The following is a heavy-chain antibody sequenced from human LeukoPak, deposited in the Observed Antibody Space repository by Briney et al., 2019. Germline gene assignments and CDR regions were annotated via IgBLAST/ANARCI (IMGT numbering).Heavy chain of an antibody. Sequence: GASVKVSCKASGGTFSSYAFSWVRQAPGQGLEWMGGIIPIFGTANYAQKFQGRVTMIRNTSISTAYMELSSLRSEDTAVYYCARGHSICGGDCYDYWGQGTLVTVSS. CDR1: GGTFSSYA. J-gene: IGHJ4*02. D-gene: IGHD2-21*01. V-gene: IGHV1-69*05. CDR3: ARGHSICGGDCYDY. CDR2: IIPIFGTA.